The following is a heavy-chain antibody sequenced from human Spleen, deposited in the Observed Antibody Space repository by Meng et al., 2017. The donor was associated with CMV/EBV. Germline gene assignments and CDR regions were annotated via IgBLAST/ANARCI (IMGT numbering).Heavy chain of an antibody. J-gene: IGHJ5*02. V-gene: IGHV3-30*04. D-gene: IGHD3-22*01. Sequence: GESLKISCAASGFTFSSYAMHWVRQAPGKGLEWVAVISYDGSNKYYADSVKGRFTISRDNSKNTLYLQMNSLRAEDTAVYYCARDPNMIVGNWFDPWGQGTLVTVSS. CDR1: GFTFSSYA. CDR2: ISYDGSNK. CDR3: ARDPNMIVGNWFDP.